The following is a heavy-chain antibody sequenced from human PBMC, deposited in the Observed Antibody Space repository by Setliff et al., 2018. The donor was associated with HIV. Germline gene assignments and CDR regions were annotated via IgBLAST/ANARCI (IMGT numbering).Heavy chain of an antibody. CDR2: IDPSDSYV. V-gene: IGHV5-10-1*01. CDR3: ARHKNGAYSLDS. Sequence: PGESLKISCKASGYKFTGYWINWVRQMPGKGLEWMGRIDPSDSYVDYSPSFQGHVTTSIDKSVSSAHLQWSSLKASDTAMYYCARHKNGAYSLDSWGQGTLVTVS. CDR1: GYKFTGYW. J-gene: IGHJ4*02. D-gene: IGHD4-17*01.